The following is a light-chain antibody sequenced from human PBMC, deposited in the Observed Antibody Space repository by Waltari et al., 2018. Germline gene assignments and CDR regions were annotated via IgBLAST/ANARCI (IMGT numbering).Light chain of an antibody. CDR2: KAS. CDR1: QSISSW. Sequence: DIQMTQSPSTLSASVGDRVIITCRASQSISSWLAWYQPKPGKAPKLLIYKASTLESGVPARFGGSGSGTEFTLTITSLQPDDFATYYCQQYNSHSPLTPLTFGGGTKVEIK. CDR3: QQYNSHSPLTPLT. V-gene: IGKV1-5*03. J-gene: IGKJ4*01.